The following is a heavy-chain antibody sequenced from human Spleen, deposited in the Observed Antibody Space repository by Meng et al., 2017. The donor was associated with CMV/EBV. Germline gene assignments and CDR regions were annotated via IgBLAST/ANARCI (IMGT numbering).Heavy chain of an antibody. D-gene: IGHD6-25*01. CDR1: GYTFTGYY. CDR2: ISDSNGDT. CDR3: ARDLFCSSDNCDDAFNI. Sequence: ASVQVSCKASGYTFTGYYMHWVRQAPGQGLEWMGWISDSNGDTNYAQKFRDRITMTTDTSTSTAYMELRSLRSDDTALYYCARDLFCSSDNCDDAFNIWGQGTMVTVSS. V-gene: IGHV1-18*04. J-gene: IGHJ3*02.